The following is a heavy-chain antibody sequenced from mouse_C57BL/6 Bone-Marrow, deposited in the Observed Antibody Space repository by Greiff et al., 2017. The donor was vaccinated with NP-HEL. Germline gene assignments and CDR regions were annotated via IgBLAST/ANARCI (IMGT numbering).Heavy chain of an antibody. D-gene: IGHD1-1*01. Sequence: DVKLQESGPGLVKPSQSLSLTCSVTGYSITSGYYWNWIRQFPGNKLEWMGYISYDGSNNYNQSLKNRISITRDTSKNQFFLKLNSVTTEDTATYYCARDPLLRSSMDYWGQGTSVTVSS. V-gene: IGHV3-6*01. CDR3: ARDPLLRSSMDY. CDR1: GYSITSGYY. CDR2: ISYDGSN. J-gene: IGHJ4*01.